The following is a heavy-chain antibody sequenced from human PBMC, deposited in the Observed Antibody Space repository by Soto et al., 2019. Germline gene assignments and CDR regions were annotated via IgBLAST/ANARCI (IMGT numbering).Heavy chain of an antibody. V-gene: IGHV1-46*01. CDR1: GYTFTTYF. D-gene: IGHD6-19*01. CDR3: ARDGSAWDFDY. J-gene: IGHJ4*02. Sequence: QVQLVQSGAEMKKPGASVKVSCKASGYTFTTYFIHWVRQAPGQGLEWMGIVRPSGGNTAHAQRFQGRLTMTRDTSTSTVYMELSSLRSDDTAVYYCARDGSAWDFDYWGQGTLVTVSS. CDR2: VRPSGGNT.